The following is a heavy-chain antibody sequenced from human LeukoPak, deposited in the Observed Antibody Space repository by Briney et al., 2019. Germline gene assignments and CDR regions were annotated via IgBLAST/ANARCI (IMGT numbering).Heavy chain of an antibody. Sequence: ASVKVSCKASGYTFTSYGISWVRQAPGQGLEWMGWISAYNGNTNYAQKLQGRVTMTTDTSTSTAYMELRSLRSDDTAVYYCARDSGGYYYGHFDYWGQGTLVTASS. CDR3: ARDSGGYYYGHFDY. V-gene: IGHV1-18*01. CDR1: GYTFTSYG. D-gene: IGHD3-22*01. CDR2: ISAYNGNT. J-gene: IGHJ4*02.